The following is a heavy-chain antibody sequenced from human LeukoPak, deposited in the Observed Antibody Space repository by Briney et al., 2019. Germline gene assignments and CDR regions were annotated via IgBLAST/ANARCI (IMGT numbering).Heavy chain of an antibody. D-gene: IGHD3-16*01. CDR3: ARGFGGVAHNYFDS. CDR2: ISDIGSYI. J-gene: IGHJ5*01. CDR1: NFTFSHYA. Sequence: PGGSLRLSCEASNFTFSHYAMNWVRQTPGKGLEWVASISDIGSYIYYADSVKGRFTISRDNAKDSLYLQMNSLRAEDTAVYFCARGFGGVAHNYFDSWGQGTLVSVSS. V-gene: IGHV3-21*04.